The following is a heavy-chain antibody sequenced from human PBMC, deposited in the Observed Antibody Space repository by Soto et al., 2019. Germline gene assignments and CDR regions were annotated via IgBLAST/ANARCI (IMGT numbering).Heavy chain of an antibody. CDR1: GGSISSYY. CDR2: IYYSGST. CDR3: ARHNYGSGSTYFDY. Sequence: SETLSLTCTFPGGSISSYYWSWIRHPPGKGLEWIGYIYYSGSTNYNPSLKSRVTISVDTSKNQFSLKLNSMTAADTAVYYCARHNYGSGSTYFDYWGQGTLVTVS. J-gene: IGHJ4*02. V-gene: IGHV4-59*08. D-gene: IGHD3-10*01.